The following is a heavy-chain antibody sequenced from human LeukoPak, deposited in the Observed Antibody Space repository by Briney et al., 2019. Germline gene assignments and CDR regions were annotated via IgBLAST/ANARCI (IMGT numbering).Heavy chain of an antibody. V-gene: IGHV1-2*04. J-gene: IGHJ5*02. Sequence: ASVKVSCKASGYTFTGYYMHWVRQAPGQGLEWMGWINPNSGGTNYAQKFQGWVTMTGDTSISTAYMEPSRLRSDDTAVYYCAREVDCSGGSCYWFDPWGQGTLVTVSS. D-gene: IGHD2-15*01. CDR1: GYTFTGYY. CDR3: AREVDCSGGSCYWFDP. CDR2: INPNSGGT.